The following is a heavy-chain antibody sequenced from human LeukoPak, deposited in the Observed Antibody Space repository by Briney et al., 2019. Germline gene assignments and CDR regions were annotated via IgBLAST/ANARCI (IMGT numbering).Heavy chain of an antibody. CDR1: GGSIRSSSYY. CDR2: IDYSGST. CDR3: ARTTEAHSWRTRYYDYYMDV. Sequence: SETLSLTCTVSGGSIRSSSYYWGWIRQPPGKGLEWIGSIDYSGSTYYKPSLKSRVTISVDTSKNQFSLKLSSVTAADTAVYYCARTTEAHSWRTRYYDYYMDVWGKGTTVTVSS. V-gene: IGHV4-39*07. D-gene: IGHD6-13*01. J-gene: IGHJ6*03.